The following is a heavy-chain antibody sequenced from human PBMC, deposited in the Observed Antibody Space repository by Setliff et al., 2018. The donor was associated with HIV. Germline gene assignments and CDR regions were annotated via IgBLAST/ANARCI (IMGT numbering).Heavy chain of an antibody. CDR3: ARVADRNYDFWSAYEY. D-gene: IGHD3-3*01. J-gene: IGHJ4*02. Sequence: ASVKVSCKASADIFNAYYIHWVRQAPGQGLEWMGWITPNGDDTNYPQKFEGKVTLTRDTSIATAYMELRSLTSDDTAVYYCARVADRNYDFWSAYEYWGQGTLVTVSS. CDR1: ADIFNAYY. CDR2: ITPNGDDT. V-gene: IGHV1-2*02.